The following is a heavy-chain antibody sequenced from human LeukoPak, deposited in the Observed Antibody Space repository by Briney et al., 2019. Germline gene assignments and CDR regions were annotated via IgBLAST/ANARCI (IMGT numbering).Heavy chain of an antibody. J-gene: IGHJ4*02. CDR2: ISGSGGST. Sequence: PGGSLRLSCGASGFTFSSYAMSWVRQAPGKGLEWVSAISGSGGSTYYAASVKGRFTISRDNSKNTLYLQMNSLRAEDTAVYYCANEGYYDSSRYYYYWGQGTLVTVSS. V-gene: IGHV3-23*01. D-gene: IGHD3-22*01. CDR3: ANEGYYDSSRYYYY. CDR1: GFTFSSYA.